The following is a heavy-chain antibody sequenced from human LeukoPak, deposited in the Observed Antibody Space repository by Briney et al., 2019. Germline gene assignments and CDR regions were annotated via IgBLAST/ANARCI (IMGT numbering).Heavy chain of an antibody. Sequence: GGSLRLSCAASGFTFSSHWMHWVRQAPGKGLGWVSRINGDGGNTTYADSVRGRFTISRDNAKNTLYLQMDSLRAEDTAVYHCSRCKSWYSTDALDIWGQATMVSVSS. V-gene: IGHV3-74*03. CDR1: GFTFSSHW. CDR3: SRCKSWYSTDALDI. D-gene: IGHD2-15*01. CDR2: INGDGGNT. J-gene: IGHJ3*02.